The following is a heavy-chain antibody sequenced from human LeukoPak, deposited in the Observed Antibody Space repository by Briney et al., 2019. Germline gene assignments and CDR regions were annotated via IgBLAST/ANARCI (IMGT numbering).Heavy chain of an antibody. CDR2: IRHVGSNE. CDR1: GFTLSSYV. V-gene: IGHV3-30*02. D-gene: IGHD4-11*01. CDR3: VKDWGVLPDYSADGFDI. Sequence: GGSLRLSCAASGFTLSSYVMNWVRQAPGKGLEWVAFIRHVGSNEYYADSVRGRFAISRDNSQNTLHLQMNILRVEDTAVYYCVKDWGVLPDYSADGFDIWGPGTVVTVSS. J-gene: IGHJ3*02.